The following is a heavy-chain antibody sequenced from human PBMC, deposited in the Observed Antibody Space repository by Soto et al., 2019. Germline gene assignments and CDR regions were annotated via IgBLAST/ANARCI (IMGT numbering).Heavy chain of an antibody. CDR2: ISAYNGNT. CDR1: GDTFASFG. D-gene: IGHD6-13*01. CDR3: ASVSGSSWYPYYFDY. V-gene: IGHV1-18*01. J-gene: IGHJ4*02. Sequence: ASVKVSCKASGDTFASFGFSWVRQAPGQGLEWLGWISAYNGNTHYAQKVRDRVTLTTDTSKNQFSLKLSSVTAADTAVYYCASVSGSSWYPYYFDYWGQGTLVTVSS.